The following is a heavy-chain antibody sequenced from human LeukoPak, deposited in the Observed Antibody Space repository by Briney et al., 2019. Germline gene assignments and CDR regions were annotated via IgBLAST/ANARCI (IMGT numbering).Heavy chain of an antibody. Sequence: GGSLRLSCVASGFTFDDYAMHWVRQAPGKGLEWVSGISWNSGSIGYADSVKGRFTISRDNAKNSLYLQMNSLRAEDMALYYCAKDIRSSTSSYAFDIWGQGTMVTVSS. CDR2: ISWNSGSI. D-gene: IGHD2-2*01. CDR1: GFTFDDYA. CDR3: AKDIRSSTSSYAFDI. J-gene: IGHJ3*02. V-gene: IGHV3-9*03.